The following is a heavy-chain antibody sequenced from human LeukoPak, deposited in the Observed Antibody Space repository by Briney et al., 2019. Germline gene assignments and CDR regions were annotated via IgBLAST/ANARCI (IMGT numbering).Heavy chain of an antibody. J-gene: IGHJ4*02. Sequence: PSETLSLTCTVSGDSISSYYWSWIRQTPGKGLEWIGYIHTNGRTNYSPSLKSRVTMSVDSSKNQLSLMLSSVTAADTAVYCTRRAPTSYGHYLDSWGQGTLVTVSS. D-gene: IGHD3-10*01. CDR3: RRAPTSYGHYLDS. V-gene: IGHV4-4*09. CDR1: GDSISSYY. CDR2: IHTNGRT.